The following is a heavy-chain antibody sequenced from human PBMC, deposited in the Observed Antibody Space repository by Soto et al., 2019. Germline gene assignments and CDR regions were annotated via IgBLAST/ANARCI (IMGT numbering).Heavy chain of an antibody. J-gene: IGHJ4*02. CDR1: GYTFTVYY. CDR2: INPKSGGT. Sequence: GASVKVSCKASGYTFTVYYMHCVLQSPLQGLEWMGWINPKSGGTMYPQKFQGRVTMTWDTSISTAYMALTRLRSDDTAVYYCARDLAKGGGSAGFDYWGQGTLVTVSS. D-gene: IGHD1-26*01. CDR3: ARDLAKGGGSAGFDY. V-gene: IGHV1-2*02.